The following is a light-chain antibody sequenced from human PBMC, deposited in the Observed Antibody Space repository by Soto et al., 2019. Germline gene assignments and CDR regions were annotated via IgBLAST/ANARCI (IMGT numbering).Light chain of an antibody. CDR1: QSVSSY. CDR3: HQHSNWPPIT. V-gene: IGKV3-11*01. J-gene: IGKJ5*01. Sequence: EIGLTQSPATLSLSPGERATLSCRASQSVSSYLAWYQQKPGQAPRLLIYEASKRATGIPARFSGSGSGTDFTLTISSLEPEDFAVYYCHQHSNWPPITFGQGTRLEIK. CDR2: EAS.